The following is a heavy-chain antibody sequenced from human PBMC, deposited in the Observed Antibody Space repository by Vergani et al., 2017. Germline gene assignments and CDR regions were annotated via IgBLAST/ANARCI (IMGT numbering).Heavy chain of an antibody. CDR3: ARGPVLLWFGETFDY. Sequence: QVQLVQSGAEVKKPGASVKVSCKASGYTFTSYYMHWVRPAPGQGLEWMGIINPSGGSTSYAQKFQGRVTMTRDTSTSTVYMELSSLRSEDTAVYYCARGPVLLWFGETFDYWGQGTLVTVSS. CDR2: INPSGGST. V-gene: IGHV1-46*01. D-gene: IGHD3-10*01. J-gene: IGHJ4*02. CDR1: GYTFTSYY.